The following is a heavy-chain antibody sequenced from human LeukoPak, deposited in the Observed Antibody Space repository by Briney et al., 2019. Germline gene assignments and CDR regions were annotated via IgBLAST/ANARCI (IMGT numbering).Heavy chain of an antibody. V-gene: IGHV4-4*02. CDR1: GGSISSSNW. Sequence: PSETLSLTCAVSGGSISSSNWWSWVRQPPGKGLEWIGVIYHSGSTYCHPSLKSRVTISVDRSKNQFSLKLSSVTAADTAVYYCARSIVVSVNYFYYGMDVWGQGTTVTVSS. J-gene: IGHJ6*02. CDR2: IYHSGST. CDR3: ARSIVVSVNYFYYGMDV. D-gene: IGHD3-22*01.